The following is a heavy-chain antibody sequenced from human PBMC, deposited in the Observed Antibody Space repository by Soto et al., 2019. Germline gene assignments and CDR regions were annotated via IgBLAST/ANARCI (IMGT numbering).Heavy chain of an antibody. CDR3: THSVRGPPSEVAVRGSKLYYIDL. CDR2: IYWDGVK. V-gene: IGHV2-5*02. Sequence: QITLKESDPTLVRPTQTLTLTCTFSGFSLTSSGMAVGWIRQPPGKALEWLAVIYWDGVKVYRPSLKSRLTITKESSKNQVILTMTNMDPVDAATYYCTHSVRGPPSEVAVRGSKLYYIDLWGQGTQVTVSS. D-gene: IGHD2-21*01. CDR1: GFSLTSSGMA. J-gene: IGHJ4*02.